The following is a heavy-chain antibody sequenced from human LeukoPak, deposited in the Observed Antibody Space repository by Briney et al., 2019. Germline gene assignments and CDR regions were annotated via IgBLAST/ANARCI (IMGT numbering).Heavy chain of an antibody. J-gene: IGHJ4*02. V-gene: IGHV3-30*18. CDR1: GFTFSTFA. CDR2: ISYDGSNK. D-gene: IGHD5-12*01. Sequence: GGSLRLSCAASGFTFSTFAMIWVRQAPGKGLEWVAVISYDGSNKYYADSVKGRFTISRDNSKNTLYLQMNSLRAEDTAVYYCAKVDGYSGYDPPYWGQGTLVTVSS. CDR3: AKVDGYSGYDPPY.